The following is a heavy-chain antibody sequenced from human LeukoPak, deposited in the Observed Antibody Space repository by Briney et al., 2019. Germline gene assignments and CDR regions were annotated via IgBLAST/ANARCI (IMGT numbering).Heavy chain of an antibody. Sequence: ASVKVSCKASGYTFTSYGISWVRQAPGQGVEWMGWISAYNGNTNYAQKLQGRVTMTTDTSTSTAYMELRSLRSDDTAVYYCARDSRITIFGVVIDPFDYWGQGTLVTVSS. CDR1: GYTFTSYG. V-gene: IGHV1-18*01. D-gene: IGHD3-3*01. J-gene: IGHJ4*02. CDR3: ARDSRITIFGVVIDPFDY. CDR2: ISAYNGNT.